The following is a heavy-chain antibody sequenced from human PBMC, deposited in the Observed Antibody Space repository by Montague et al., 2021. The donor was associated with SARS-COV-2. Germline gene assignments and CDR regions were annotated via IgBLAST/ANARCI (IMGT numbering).Heavy chain of an antibody. CDR1: GGSISSSSYY. CDR3: AREGGWLSRGSYYFDY. Sequence: SETLSLTCTVSGGSISSSSYYWDWIRQPPGKGLEWIGSIYYSGSTYYNPSFKSRVTISVDTSKNQFSLKLSSVTAADTAVYYCAREGGWLSRGSYYFDYWGQGTLVTVSS. CDR2: IYYSGST. V-gene: IGHV4-39*07. J-gene: IGHJ4*02. D-gene: IGHD3-22*01.